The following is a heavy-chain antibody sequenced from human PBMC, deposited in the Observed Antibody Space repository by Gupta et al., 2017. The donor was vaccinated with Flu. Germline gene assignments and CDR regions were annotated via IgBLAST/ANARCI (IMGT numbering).Heavy chain of an antibody. V-gene: IGHV4-59*01. Sequence: MRQPPGKGLEYIGYIYYSGNTNYNPSLKSRVTISSDTSKNQVSLKLSSVSAADTAMYYCARVRVGYCSGNTCFNWFDPWGHGTLVTDSS. CDR2: IYYSGNT. J-gene: IGHJ5*02. CDR3: ARVRVGYCSGNTCFNWFDP. D-gene: IGHD2-2*03.